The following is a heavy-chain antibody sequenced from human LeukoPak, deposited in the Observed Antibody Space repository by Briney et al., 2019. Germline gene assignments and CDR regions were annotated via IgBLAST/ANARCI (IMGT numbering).Heavy chain of an antibody. J-gene: IGHJ6*03. D-gene: IGHD2-2*01. V-gene: IGHV1-69*01. CDR3: ARGPSIYCSSTSCPRHYYYYMDV. CDR1: GGTFSSYA. CDR2: IIPIFGTA. Sequence: SVKVSCKPSGGTFSSYAISWVRQAPGQGLEWMGGIIPIFGTANYAQKFQGRVTITADESTSTAYMELSGLRSEDTAVYYCARGPSIYCSSTSCPRHYYYYMDVWGEGTTVTISS.